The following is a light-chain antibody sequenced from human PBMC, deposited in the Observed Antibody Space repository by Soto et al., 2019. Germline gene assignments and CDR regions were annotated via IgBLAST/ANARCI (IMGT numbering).Light chain of an antibody. Sequence: EIVLTQSPGTLSLSPGERATLSCRASQSIGSSYLAWYQQKPGQAPRLLIYGASIRATGIPDRFSGSESGTDFILTISRLEPEDFAVYYCQHPWTFGQGTKVEIK. J-gene: IGKJ1*01. CDR3: QHPWT. CDR1: QSIGSSY. CDR2: GAS. V-gene: IGKV3-20*01.